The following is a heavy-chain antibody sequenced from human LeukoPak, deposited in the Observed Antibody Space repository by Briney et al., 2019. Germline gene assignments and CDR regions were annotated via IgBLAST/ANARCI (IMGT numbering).Heavy chain of an antibody. Sequence: SETLSLTCAVSGGSISSSNWWSWVRQPPGKGLEWIGEIYHSGSTNYNPSLKSRVTISVDKSKNKFSLKLTSVTAADTAVYYCARENWDYYGSGSYHWGQGTLVTVSS. J-gene: IGHJ4*02. D-gene: IGHD3-10*01. CDR3: ARENWDYYGSGSYH. V-gene: IGHV4-4*02. CDR1: GGSISSSNW. CDR2: IYHSGST.